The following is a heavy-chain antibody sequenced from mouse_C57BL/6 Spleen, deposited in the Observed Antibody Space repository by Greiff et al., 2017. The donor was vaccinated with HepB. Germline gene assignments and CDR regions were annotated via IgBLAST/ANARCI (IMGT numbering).Heavy chain of an antibody. Sequence: QVQLQQPGAELVKPGASVKLSCKASGYTFTSYWMHWVKQRPGQGLEWIGMIHPNSGSTNYNEKFKSKATLTVDKSSSTAYMQLSSLTSADSAVYYCANYGSSDGWYFDVWGTGTTVTVSS. D-gene: IGHD1-1*01. CDR1: GYTFTSYW. CDR2: IHPNSGST. CDR3: ANYGSSDGWYFDV. V-gene: IGHV1-64*01. J-gene: IGHJ1*03.